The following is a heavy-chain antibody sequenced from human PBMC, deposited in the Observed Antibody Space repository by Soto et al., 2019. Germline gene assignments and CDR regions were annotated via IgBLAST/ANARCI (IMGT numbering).Heavy chain of an antibody. V-gene: IGHV4-31*03. D-gene: IGHD6-6*01. J-gene: IGHJ4*02. CDR1: GGSISSGGYY. CDR3: AREVRGSSFDY. CDR2: IYYSGST. Sequence: SETLSLTCTVSGGSISSGGYYWSWIRQHPGKGLEWIGYIYYSGSTYHNPSLKSRVTISVDTSKNQFSLKLSSVTAADTAVYYCAREVRGSSFDYWGQGTLVTVSS.